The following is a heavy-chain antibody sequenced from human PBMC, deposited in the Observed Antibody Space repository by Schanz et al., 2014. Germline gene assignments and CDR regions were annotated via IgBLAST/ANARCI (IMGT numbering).Heavy chain of an antibody. J-gene: IGHJ4*02. CDR2: IGGSDGNT. D-gene: IGHD1-26*01. Sequence: QVQLVESGSEVKTPGASVKVSCKASGYTFTRSGISWVRQAPGQGLEWMGWIGGSDGNTNFAQKFQGRVTMTTDTSTSTVYMELRSLTSDDSAMYYCARDRDQWDGNYLDYWGQGTLVTVSS. V-gene: IGHV1-18*01. CDR3: ARDRDQWDGNYLDY. CDR1: GYTFTRSG.